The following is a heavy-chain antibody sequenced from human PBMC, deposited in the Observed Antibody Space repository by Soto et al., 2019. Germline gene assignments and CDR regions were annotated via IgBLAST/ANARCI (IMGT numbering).Heavy chain of an antibody. CDR2: INHSGST. V-gene: IGHV4-34*01. J-gene: IGHJ6*03. CDR3: ASSSGYSGPLHYYYYMDV. D-gene: IGHD5-12*01. Sequence: SETLSLTCAVYGGSFSGYYWSWIRQPPGKELEWIGEINHSGSTNYNPSLKSRVAISVDTSKNQFSLKLSSVTAADTAVYYCASSSGYSGPLHYYYYMDVWGKGTTVTGSS. CDR1: GGSFSGYY.